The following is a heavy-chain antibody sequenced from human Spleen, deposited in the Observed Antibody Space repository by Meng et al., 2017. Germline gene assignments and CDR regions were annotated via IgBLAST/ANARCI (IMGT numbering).Heavy chain of an antibody. CDR1: GGSISRGDYY. D-gene: IGHD1-26*01. Sequence: QVQLQESGPGLVKPSQTLSPTCTVSGGSISRGDYYWSWIRQHPGKGLEWIGYIYYSGSTYYNPSLKSRVTISADTSMNQFSLRLTSVTAADTAVYYCAGDFDGSGWFDPWGQGTLVTVSS. V-gene: IGHV4-31*03. CDR3: AGDFDGSGWFDP. J-gene: IGHJ5*02. CDR2: IYYSGST.